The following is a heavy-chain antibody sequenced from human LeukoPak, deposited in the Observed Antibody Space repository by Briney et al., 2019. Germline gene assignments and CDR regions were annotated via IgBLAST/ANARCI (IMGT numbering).Heavy chain of an antibody. J-gene: IGHJ3*02. Sequence: GGSLRLSCAASGFTFSSYSMNWVRQAPGQGLEWVSSISSSSSYIYYADSVKGRFTISRDNAKNSLYLQMNSLRAEDTAVYYCARSLRDAFDIWGQGTMVTVSS. CDR3: ARSLRDAFDI. CDR1: GFTFSSYS. CDR2: ISSSSSYI. V-gene: IGHV3-21*01.